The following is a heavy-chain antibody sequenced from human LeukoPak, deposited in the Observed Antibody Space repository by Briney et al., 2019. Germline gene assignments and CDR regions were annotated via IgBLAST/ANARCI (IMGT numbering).Heavy chain of an antibody. D-gene: IGHD1-26*01. CDR2: FYYGGTT. CDR3: ARGGLELPDY. J-gene: IGHJ4*02. V-gene: IGHV4-61*01. Sequence: SETLSLTRTVSGGSDSSGSYYWSWIRQPPGKGLEYIGCFYYGGTTRYNPSLKSRVTILVDTSKNQFSLELSAVTAADTAVYYCARGGLELPDYWGQGTLVTVSS. CDR1: GGSDSSGSYY.